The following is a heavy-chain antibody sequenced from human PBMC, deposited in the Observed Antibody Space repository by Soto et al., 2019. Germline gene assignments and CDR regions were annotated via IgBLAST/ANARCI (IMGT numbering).Heavy chain of an antibody. CDR3: ARVGGVAARTFDY. J-gene: IGHJ4*02. CDR1: GRSISTFY. D-gene: IGHD2-15*01. Sequence: PSETLSLPCTLAGRSISTFYGSWVRQPPGKGLEWLGYLYYSGNTNYNPSLKSRVTISVDASKNQVSLRLTSVTAADTAVYYCARVGGVAARTFDYWGQGTVVTVSS. CDR2: LYYSGNT. V-gene: IGHV4-59*01.